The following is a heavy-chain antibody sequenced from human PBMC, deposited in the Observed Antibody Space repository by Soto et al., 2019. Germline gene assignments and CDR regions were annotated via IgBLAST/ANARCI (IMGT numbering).Heavy chain of an antibody. D-gene: IGHD1-1*01. CDR1: GGSISSYY. CDR2: IYYSGST. Sequence: QVQLQESGPGLVKPSETLSLTCTVSGGSISSYYWSWIRQPPGKGLEWIGYIYYSGSTNYNPSLQSRVTISVDTSKNPFSLKLSSVTAADTAVYYCARRYGYSFDYWGQGTLVTVSS. J-gene: IGHJ4*02. V-gene: IGHV4-59*08. CDR3: ARRYGYSFDY.